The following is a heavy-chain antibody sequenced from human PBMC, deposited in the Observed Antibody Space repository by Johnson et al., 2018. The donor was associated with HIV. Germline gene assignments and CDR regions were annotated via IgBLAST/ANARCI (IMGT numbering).Heavy chain of an antibody. J-gene: IGHJ3*02. D-gene: IGHD1-26*01. CDR3: TTDWGSYHEYAFDI. CDR2: IRYDGSNE. V-gene: IGHV3-30*02. CDR1: GFTFSSYG. Sequence: QVQLVESGGGVVQPGRSLRLSCAASGFTFSSYGMHWVRQAQGKGLGWVAFIRYDGSNEYYGDPVKGRFTISSDNSTNPLYLQMNSLKTEDTAVYSCTTDWGSYHEYAFDIWGHGTMVTVSS.